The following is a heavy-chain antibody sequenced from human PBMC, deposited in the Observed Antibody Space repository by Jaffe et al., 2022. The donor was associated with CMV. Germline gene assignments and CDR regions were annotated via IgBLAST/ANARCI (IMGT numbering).Heavy chain of an antibody. CDR2: IFYTGTI. CDR1: GGSISNSLYY. D-gene: IGHD5-18*01. CDR3: ATTGYIYGNGYDY. Sequence: QLQLQESGPGLVKPSETLSLTCTVSGGSISNSLYYWGWIRQPPGKGLQWIGNIFYTGTIHYNPSLKSRVSISVDTSKNQFSLKLSSVTAADTGIYYCATTGYIYGNGYDYWGQGTLVTVSS. V-gene: IGHV4-39*01. J-gene: IGHJ4*02.